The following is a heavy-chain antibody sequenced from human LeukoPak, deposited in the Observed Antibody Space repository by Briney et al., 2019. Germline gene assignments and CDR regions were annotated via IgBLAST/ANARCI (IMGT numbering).Heavy chain of an antibody. CDR1: GGSISSSSMY. Sequence: SETLSLTCTVSGGSISSSSMYWGWIRQPPGKGLEWLGSVYYTGSTFHNPSLKRRVTIPVDTSKNQFSLRLTTVTAADTAIYYCARHVAYYYDSSGYPDFWGQGTLVTVSS. CDR3: ARHVAYYYDSSGYPDF. V-gene: IGHV4-39*01. D-gene: IGHD3-22*01. J-gene: IGHJ4*02. CDR2: VYYTGST.